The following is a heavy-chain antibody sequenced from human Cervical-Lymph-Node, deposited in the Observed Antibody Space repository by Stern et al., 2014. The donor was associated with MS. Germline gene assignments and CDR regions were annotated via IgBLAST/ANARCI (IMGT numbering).Heavy chain of an antibody. J-gene: IGHJ6*02. CDR3: ARHPPRRKWDDPNYGMDV. CDR2: IYPDDSDI. D-gene: IGHD1-1*01. Sequence: EVQLVESGAEVKTPGESLKISCKGSGYTFTNNWIAWVRQMPGKGLEWMGIIYPDDSDIRYSPSLQGQVTISADKSIRTAYLPWSSLKAADSAVYYCARHPPRRKWDDPNYGMDVWGQGTTVTVSS. V-gene: IGHV5-51*01. CDR1: GYTFTNNW.